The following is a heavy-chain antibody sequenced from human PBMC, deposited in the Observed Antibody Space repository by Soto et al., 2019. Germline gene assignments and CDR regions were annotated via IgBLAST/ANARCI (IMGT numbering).Heavy chain of an antibody. CDR1: GGSVSGRY. V-gene: IGHV4-59*02. CDR2: IYYTGTT. D-gene: IGHD6-19*01. J-gene: IGHJ4*02. CDR3: ARYESSGLDY. Sequence: PSETLSLTCTVSGGSVSGRYWSWMRQPPGKGLEWIGSIYYTGTTSYNPSLKSRVSISVDTSKNQLSLKLTSVTAADTAVYYCARYESSGLDYWGQGTLVTVSS.